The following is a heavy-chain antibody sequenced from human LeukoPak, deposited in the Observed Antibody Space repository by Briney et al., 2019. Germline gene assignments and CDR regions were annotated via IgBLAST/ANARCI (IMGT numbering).Heavy chain of an antibody. CDR3: AKDRTYSGSYAGAFDI. CDR1: GFTFDDYA. Sequence: GRSLRLSCAASGFTFDDYAMHWVRQAPGKGLEWASGISWNSGSIGYADSVKGRFTISRDNAKNSLYLQMSSLRAEDMALYYCAKDRTYSGSYAGAFDIWGQGTMVTVSS. CDR2: ISWNSGSI. D-gene: IGHD1-26*01. V-gene: IGHV3-9*03. J-gene: IGHJ3*02.